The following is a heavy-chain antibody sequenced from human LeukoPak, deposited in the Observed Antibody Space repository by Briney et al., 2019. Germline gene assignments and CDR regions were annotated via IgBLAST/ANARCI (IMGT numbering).Heavy chain of an antibody. J-gene: IGHJ6*03. CDR3: VRDVPSWAPGSYYYMDV. Sequence: GGSLRLSCAASGFTFSSYSMNWVRQAPGKGLEWFSSISSSSSYIYYADSVKGRFTISRDNAKNSLYLQMNSLRAEDTAVYYCVRDVPSWAPGSYYYMDVWGKGTTVTVSS. D-gene: IGHD3-10*01. CDR1: GFTFSSYS. V-gene: IGHV3-21*01. CDR2: ISSSSSYI.